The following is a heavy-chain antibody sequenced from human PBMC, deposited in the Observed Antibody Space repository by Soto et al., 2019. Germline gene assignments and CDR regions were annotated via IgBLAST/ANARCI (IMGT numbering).Heavy chain of an antibody. CDR3: ARPRLPAAGDYYYYYGMDV. J-gene: IGHJ6*02. CDR2: ISSRSTYI. D-gene: IGHD6-13*01. Sequence: LRLSCAASGFTFSKYSVNWVRQAPGKGLEWVSSISSRSTYIFYADSVKGRFTISRDNAKNSLYLQMNSLRAEDTGVYYCARPRLPAAGDYYYYYGMDVWGQGTTVTAP. V-gene: IGHV3-21*01. CDR1: GFTFSKYS.